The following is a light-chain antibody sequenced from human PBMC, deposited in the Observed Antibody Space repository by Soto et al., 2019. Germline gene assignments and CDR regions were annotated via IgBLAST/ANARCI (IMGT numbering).Light chain of an antibody. V-gene: IGKV1-5*03. CDR2: KAS. CDR1: QSISNR. J-gene: IGKJ1*01. Sequence: ENLMTQSPSTLSASVGDRVTITCRASQSISNRLAWYEQKPGKAPKILIYKASSLESGIPSRFSGSGSGTEFTLTISSLQPDDFATYYCQQYNGYRWTFGQGTKVDIK. CDR3: QQYNGYRWT.